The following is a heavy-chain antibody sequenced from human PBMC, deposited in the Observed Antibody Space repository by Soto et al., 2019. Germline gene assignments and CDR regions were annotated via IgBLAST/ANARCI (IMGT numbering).Heavy chain of an antibody. V-gene: IGHV4-39*01. CDR3: ASSIAVAGTGNWFDP. Sequence: PSETLSLTCTVSGGSISSSSYYWGWIRQPPGKGLEWIGSIYYSGSTYYNPSLKSRVTMSVDTSKNQFSLKLSSVTAADTAVYYCASSIAVAGTGNWFDPWGQGTLVTVSS. CDR1: GGSISSSSYY. J-gene: IGHJ5*02. CDR2: IYYSGST. D-gene: IGHD6-19*01.